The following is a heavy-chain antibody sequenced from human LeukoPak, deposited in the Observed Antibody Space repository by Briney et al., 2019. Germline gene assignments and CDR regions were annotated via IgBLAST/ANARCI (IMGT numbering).Heavy chain of an antibody. Sequence: PGGSLRLSCAASGFTFRSYAMTWVRQAPGKGLEWVSDINGSGGNAYYADSVKGRFTISRDNFKNTLYLQMKSLTAEDTAIYYCAKGGTSSWYFVFDYWGQGVLVTVSS. CDR2: INGSGGNA. CDR1: GFTFRSYA. D-gene: IGHD6-13*01. CDR3: AKGGTSSWYFVFDY. J-gene: IGHJ4*02. V-gene: IGHV3-23*01.